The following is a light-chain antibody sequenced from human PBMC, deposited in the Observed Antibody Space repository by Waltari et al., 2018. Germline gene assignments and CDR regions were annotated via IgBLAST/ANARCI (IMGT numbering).Light chain of an antibody. J-gene: IGLJ1*01. V-gene: IGLV2-14*01. CDR3: SSYTSSSPFV. Sequence: QSALTQPASVSGSPGQSITISCTGTSSDVGGYNYVSWYQQHPGKAPKLMIYEVSNRPSGVSNRCSGAKSGNTASLTISGLQAEDEADYYCSSYTSSSPFVFGTGTKVTVL. CDR2: EVS. CDR1: SSDVGGYNY.